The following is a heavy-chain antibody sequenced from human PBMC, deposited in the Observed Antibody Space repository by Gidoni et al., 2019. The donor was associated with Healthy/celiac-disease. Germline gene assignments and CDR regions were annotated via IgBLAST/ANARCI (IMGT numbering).Heavy chain of an antibody. V-gene: IGHV3-11*01. J-gene: IGHJ6*02. D-gene: IGHD6-13*01. Sequence: QVQLVESGGGLVKPGGSLRLSCAASGFTFSDYYMRWIRQAPGKGLEWVSYISSSGSTIYYADSVKGRFTISRDNAKNSLYLQMNSLRAEDTAVYYCARVLQADSSSWQTYYYYGMDVWGQGTTVTVSS. CDR3: ARVLQADSSSWQTYYYYGMDV. CDR1: GFTFSDYY. CDR2: ISSSGSTI.